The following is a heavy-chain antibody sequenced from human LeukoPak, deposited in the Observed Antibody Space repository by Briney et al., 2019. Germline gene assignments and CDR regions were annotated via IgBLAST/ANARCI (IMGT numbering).Heavy chain of an antibody. Sequence: PSETLSLTCTVSGGSITSYYWSWIRQPPGKGLEWIGYIYYCGSTNYNPSLKSRVTISVDASKNQFSLKLSSVTAADTAVYYCARGGSYLYYYYYMDVWGKGTTVTVSS. CDR3: ARGGSYLYYYYYMDV. V-gene: IGHV4-59*01. CDR1: GGSITSYY. D-gene: IGHD1-26*01. CDR2: IYYCGST. J-gene: IGHJ6*03.